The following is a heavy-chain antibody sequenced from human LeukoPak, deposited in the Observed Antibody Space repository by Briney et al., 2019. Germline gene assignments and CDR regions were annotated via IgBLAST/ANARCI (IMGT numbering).Heavy chain of an antibody. CDR2: ILASASTT. CDR1: GFTFRNYA. Sequence: GGSLRLSCAASGFTFRNYAMNWVRQAPGKGLEWVSTILASASTTYYADSVKGRFTISRDNSKNTLYLEMNSLRAEDTAVYYCAKDHILTGIFFEYWGQGTLVTVSS. D-gene: IGHD3-9*01. V-gene: IGHV3-23*01. J-gene: IGHJ4*02. CDR3: AKDHILTGIFFEY.